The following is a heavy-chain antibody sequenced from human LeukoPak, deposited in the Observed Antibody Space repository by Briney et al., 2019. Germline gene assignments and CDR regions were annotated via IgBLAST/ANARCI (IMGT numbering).Heavy chain of an antibody. CDR1: GFTFSSYS. CDR2: ISSSSSYI. CDR3: ARDVSGGYSGYPDTFDY. D-gene: IGHD5-12*01. J-gene: IGHJ4*02. Sequence: NPGGSLRLSCAASGFTFSSYSMNWVRQAPGKGLEWVSSISSSSSYIYYADSVKGRFTISRDNAKNSLYLQMNSLRAEDTAVYYCARDVSGGYSGYPDTFDYWGQGTLVTVSS. V-gene: IGHV3-21*01.